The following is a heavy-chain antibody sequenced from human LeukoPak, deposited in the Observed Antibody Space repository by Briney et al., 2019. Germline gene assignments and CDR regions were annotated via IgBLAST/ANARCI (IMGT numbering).Heavy chain of an antibody. J-gene: IGHJ4*02. Sequence: ASVKVSCKASGYTFTGYYMHWVRQAPGQGLEWMGWINPNSGGTNYAQKFQGRVTMTRDTSISTAYMELSRLRSDDTAVYYCARDRGAAAGDFDYWGQGTLVTVSS. D-gene: IGHD6-13*01. CDR2: INPNSGGT. CDR1: GYTFTGYY. V-gene: IGHV1-2*02. CDR3: ARDRGAAAGDFDY.